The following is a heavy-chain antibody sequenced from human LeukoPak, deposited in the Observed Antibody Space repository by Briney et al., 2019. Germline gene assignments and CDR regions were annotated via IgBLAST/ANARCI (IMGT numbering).Heavy chain of an antibody. D-gene: IGHD3-9*01. CDR2: IKQDGSEK. Sequence: GGSLRLSCAASGFTFSSYWMGWVRQAPGKGLEWVANIKQDGSEKYYVDSVKGRFTISRDNAKNSLYLQMNSLRAEDTAVYYCARRARHRRSLLRYFDWTAFDYWGQGTLVTVSS. CDR1: GFTFSSYW. CDR3: ARRARHRRSLLRYFDWTAFDY. J-gene: IGHJ4*02. V-gene: IGHV3-7*01.